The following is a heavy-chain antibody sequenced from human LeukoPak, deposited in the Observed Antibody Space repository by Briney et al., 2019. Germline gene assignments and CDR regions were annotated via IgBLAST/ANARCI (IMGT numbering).Heavy chain of an antibody. Sequence: ASVKVSCKASGYTFTSYDINWVRQATGQGLEWMGWMNPNSGNTGYAQKFQGRVTMTRNTSISTAYMELSSLRSEDTAVYYCARAPAQGLRLRQSYYFDYWGQGTLVTVSS. CDR1: GYTFTSYD. V-gene: IGHV1-8*01. J-gene: IGHJ4*02. CDR3: ARAPAQGLRLRQSYYFDY. CDR2: MNPNSGNT. D-gene: IGHD5-12*01.